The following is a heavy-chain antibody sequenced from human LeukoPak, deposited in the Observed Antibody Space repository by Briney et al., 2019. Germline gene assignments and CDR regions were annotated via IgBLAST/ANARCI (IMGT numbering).Heavy chain of an antibody. CDR1: GGSISSGDYY. CDR3: ARSRVSGYDYFFDN. J-gene: IGHJ4*02. Sequence: SQTLSLTCTVSGGSISSGDYYWSSIRQPPGKGLEWIGYIYYSGSTYYNPSLKSRVTISVDTSKNEFTLNLRSVTAADTAVFFCARSRVSGYDYFFDNWGQGTLVTVSS. CDR2: IYYSGST. D-gene: IGHD5-12*01. V-gene: IGHV4-30-4*01.